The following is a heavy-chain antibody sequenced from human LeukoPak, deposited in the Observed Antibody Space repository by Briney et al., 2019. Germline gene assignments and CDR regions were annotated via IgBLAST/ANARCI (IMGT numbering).Heavy chain of an antibody. CDR2: VNPNSANT. Sequence: ASVKVSCKASGYTFTSYDINWVRQATGQGLEWMGWVNPNSANTAYAQKFQGRVTMTRNTSISTAYMELSSLRSEDTAVYYCAKDLEPYYYGSGSYCPDYWGQGTLVTVSS. CDR3: AKDLEPYYYGSGSYCPDY. CDR1: GYTFTSYD. D-gene: IGHD3-10*01. J-gene: IGHJ4*02. V-gene: IGHV1-8*01.